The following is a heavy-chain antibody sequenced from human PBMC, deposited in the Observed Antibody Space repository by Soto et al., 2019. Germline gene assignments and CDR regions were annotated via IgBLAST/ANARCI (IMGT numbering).Heavy chain of an antibody. V-gene: IGHV1-8*01. CDR2: MNPNSGNT. CDR1: GYTFTSYD. CDR3: ARVNSGSSIYYYYYGMDV. J-gene: IGHJ6*02. D-gene: IGHD1-26*01. Sequence: ASVKVSCKASGYTFTSYDINWVRQATGQGLEWMGWMNPNSGNTGYAQKLQGRVTMTTDTSTSTAYMELRSLRSDDTAVYYCARVNSGSSIYYYYYGMDVWGQGTTVTVSS.